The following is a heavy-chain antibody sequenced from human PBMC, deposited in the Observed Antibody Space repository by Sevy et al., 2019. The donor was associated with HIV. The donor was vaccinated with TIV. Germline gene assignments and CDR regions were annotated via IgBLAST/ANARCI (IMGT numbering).Heavy chain of an antibody. V-gene: IGHV4-59*01. J-gene: IGHJ3*02. CDR3: AREVLPLRAFDI. CDR2: IYYSGSS. Sequence: SETLSLTCTVSGGSISSYYWSWIRQPPGKGLEWIGYIYYSGSSNYNPSLKSRVTISVDTSKNQFSLKLSSVTAADTAVYYCAREVLPLRAFDIWGQGTMVTVSS. CDR1: GGSISSYY.